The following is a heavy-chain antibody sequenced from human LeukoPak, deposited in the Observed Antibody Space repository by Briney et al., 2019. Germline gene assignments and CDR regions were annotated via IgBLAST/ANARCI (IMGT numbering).Heavy chain of an antibody. D-gene: IGHD3-22*01. J-gene: IGHJ4*02. CDR2: IYYSGST. V-gene: IGHV4-30-4*01. CDR3: ALYSCGYYPSRSLSTFFDY. Sequence: SETLSLTCTVSGGSISSGDYYWSWIRQPPGKGLEWIGYIYYSGSTYYYPSLKSRVTISVDTSKNQFSLKLSSVTAADTAVYYCALYSCGYYPSRSLSTFFDYWGQGTLVTVSS. CDR1: GGSISSGDYY.